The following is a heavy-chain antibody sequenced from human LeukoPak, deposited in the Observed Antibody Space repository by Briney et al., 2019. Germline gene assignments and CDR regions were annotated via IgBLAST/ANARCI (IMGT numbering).Heavy chain of an antibody. V-gene: IGHV4-34*12. CDR2: IIDSGTT. J-gene: IGHJ3*02. D-gene: IGHD2-2*02. CDR1: GGSFSGYC. Sequence: SETLSLTCGVSGGSFSGYCWTWIRQPPGKGLEWIGEIIDSGTTNYNPSLESRVAMSVDTSKNQVSLRLSSVTAADTAVYYCATLYLVNAFDIWGPGTLVTVSS. CDR3: ATLYLVNAFDI.